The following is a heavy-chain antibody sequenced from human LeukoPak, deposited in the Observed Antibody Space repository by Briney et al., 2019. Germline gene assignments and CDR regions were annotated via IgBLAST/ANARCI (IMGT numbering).Heavy chain of an antibody. Sequence: PGGSLRLSCAASGFTFSTYTMHWVRPAPGKGLEWVAVISYDGSNKYYADSVKGRFTISRDNSKNTLYLQMNSLRAEDTAVYYCARVALPQWLVREFDSWGQGTLVTVSS. D-gene: IGHD6-19*01. CDR2: ISYDGSNK. CDR1: GFTFSTYT. CDR3: ARVALPQWLVREFDS. J-gene: IGHJ4*02. V-gene: IGHV3-30*04.